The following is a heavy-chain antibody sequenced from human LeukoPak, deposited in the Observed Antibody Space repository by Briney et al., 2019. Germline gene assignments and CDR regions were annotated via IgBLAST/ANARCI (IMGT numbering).Heavy chain of an antibody. CDR1: GGSISSGSYY. V-gene: IGHV4-61*02. Sequence: SETLSLTCTVSGGSISSGSYYWRWIRQPAGKGLEWIGRIYTSGSTNYNPSLKSRVTISVDTSKNQFSLNLSSVTAADTAVYYCARSRYGYPLDYWGQGTLVTVSS. J-gene: IGHJ4*02. D-gene: IGHD5-24*01. CDR3: ARSRYGYPLDY. CDR2: IYTSGST.